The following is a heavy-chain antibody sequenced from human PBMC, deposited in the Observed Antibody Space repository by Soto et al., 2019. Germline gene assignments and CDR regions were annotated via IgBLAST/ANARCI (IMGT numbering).Heavy chain of an antibody. CDR1: GGSLTTYG. CDR3: ARGDADNLGVTDCYGMDV. V-gene: IGHV1-69*14. Sequence: QVQLVQSGAEVKKPGSSVKVSCKASGGSLTTYGVTWVRQAPGQGLEWMGGIIADFGTANYAQKFEGRVTISADKSDSTVFMDIHSLRSEHTAEYYCARGDADNLGVTDCYGMDVWGQGTTVTVSS. CDR2: IIADFGTA. D-gene: IGHD2-8*02. J-gene: IGHJ6*02.